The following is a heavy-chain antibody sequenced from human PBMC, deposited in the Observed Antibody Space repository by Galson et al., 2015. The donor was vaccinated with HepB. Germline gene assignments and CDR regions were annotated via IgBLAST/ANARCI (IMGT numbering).Heavy chain of an antibody. CDR1: GYTFTSYD. J-gene: IGHJ6*03. CDR3: ARGPLYCSSTSCFYYYYYYMDV. CDR2: MNPNSGNT. Sequence: SVKVSCKASGYTFTSYDINWVRQATGQGLEWMGWMNPNSGNTGYAQKFQGRVTMTRNTSISTAYMELSSLRSEDTAVDYCARGPLYCSSTSCFYYYYYYMDVWGKGATVTVSS. V-gene: IGHV1-8*01. D-gene: IGHD2-2*01.